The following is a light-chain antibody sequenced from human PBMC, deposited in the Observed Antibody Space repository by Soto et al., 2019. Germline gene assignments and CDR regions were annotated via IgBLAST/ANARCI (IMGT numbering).Light chain of an antibody. CDR2: NVS. Sequence: QSALTQPASVSGSPGQSITISCIGTSSDVGGYNYVSWYQQHPGKAPKLMIYNVSYRPSGVSNRFPGSKSGNTASLTISGLQAEDEADYYCSSYRTSSPYVFGTGTKVTVL. CDR1: SSDVGGYNY. V-gene: IGLV2-14*03. J-gene: IGLJ1*01. CDR3: SSYRTSSPYV.